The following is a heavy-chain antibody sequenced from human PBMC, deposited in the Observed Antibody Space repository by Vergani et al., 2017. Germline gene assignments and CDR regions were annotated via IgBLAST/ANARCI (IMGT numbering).Heavy chain of an antibody. D-gene: IGHD3-10*01. CDR2: SNPSGGST. CDR3: ARELWFVDYYVMYV. CDR1: GYTFNSYY. J-gene: IGHJ6*02. Sequence: VQLVQSGAAVKKPGASVKVSCKASGYTFNSYYMHWVRPAPGQGLEWMGISNPSGGSTSYAQKFQGRVTMTRDPSTSTVYMELSSLRSEDTAVYYCARELWFVDYYVMYVWGQGSTVTVSS. V-gene: IGHV1-46*02.